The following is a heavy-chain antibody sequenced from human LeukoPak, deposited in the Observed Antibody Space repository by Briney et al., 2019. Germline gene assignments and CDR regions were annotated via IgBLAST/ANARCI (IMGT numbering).Heavy chain of an antibody. CDR1: GFAFSSYN. CDR3: ARGLPSRAAAGRGDY. D-gene: IGHD6-13*01. J-gene: IGHJ4*02. V-gene: IGHV3-48*01. CDR2: VTTKSHTI. Sequence: PGGSLRLSCAASGFAFSSYNMNWVRQAPGKGLEWVSYVTTKSHTIYYADSVKGRFTISKDNAKNSLYLQMNNLRAEDTAVYYCARGLPSRAAAGRGDYWGQGTLVTVSS.